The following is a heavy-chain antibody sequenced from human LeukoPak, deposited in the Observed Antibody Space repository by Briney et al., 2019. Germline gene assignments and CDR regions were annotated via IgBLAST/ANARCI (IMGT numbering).Heavy chain of an antibody. D-gene: IGHD3-10*01. V-gene: IGHV5-51*01. CDR3: ARSTMVRGVVHYFDY. J-gene: IGHJ4*02. CDR1: GSRFTSYW. Sequence: GESLQISCKGSGSRFTSYWIGWVRQMPGKGLEWMGIIYPGDSDTRYSPSFQGQVTISADKSIGTAYLQWSSLKASDTAMYYCARSTMVRGVVHYFDYWGQGTLVTVSS. CDR2: IYPGDSDT.